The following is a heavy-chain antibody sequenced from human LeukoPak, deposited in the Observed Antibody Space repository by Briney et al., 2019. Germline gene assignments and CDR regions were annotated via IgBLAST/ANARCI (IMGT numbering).Heavy chain of an antibody. V-gene: IGHV1-8*01. D-gene: IGHD5-24*01. CDR2: MNPNSGNT. CDR1: GYTFTSYD. J-gene: IGHJ5*02. Sequence: ASVKVSCKASGYTFTSYDINWVRQATGQGLEWMGWMNPNSGNTGYAQKFQGRVTMTRNTSISTAYMELSSLRSEDTAVYYCAREMATIKGNWFDPWGQGTLVTVSS. CDR3: AREMATIKGNWFDP.